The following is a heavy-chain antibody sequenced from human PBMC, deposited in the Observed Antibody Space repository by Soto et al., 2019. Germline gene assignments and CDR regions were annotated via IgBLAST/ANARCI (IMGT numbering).Heavy chain of an antibody. CDR3: ARYILSGYYGNYYYYAMDV. CDR2: ISAYNGNT. CDR1: GYTFTSYG. D-gene: IGHD3-9*01. J-gene: IGHJ6*02. Sequence: QVQLVQSGAEVKKPGASVKVSCRASGYTFTSYGISWVRQAPGQGLEWLGWISAYNGNTNYAQKFQGRVTMTTDTFTNTAYMELRSLRSDDSAMYFCARYILSGYYGNYYYYAMDVWGQGTTVAVSS. V-gene: IGHV1-18*01.